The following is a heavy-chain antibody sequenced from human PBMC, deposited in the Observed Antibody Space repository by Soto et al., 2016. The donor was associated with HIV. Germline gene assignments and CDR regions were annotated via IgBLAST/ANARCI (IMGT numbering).Heavy chain of an antibody. D-gene: IGHD1-26*01. V-gene: IGHV4-34*01. Sequence: QVHLEEWGAGLLKPSETLSLNCAVYGGSFDDYYWSWIRQSPETGLEWIGEINSIGNSNYNPSLKSRVTMSIDTVKKQFYMKLTSVTAADMAIYYCARLDYSGNSIFDYWAGDPGHRLL. CDR2: INSIGNS. J-gene: IGHJ4*02. CDR3: ARLDYSGNSIFDY. CDR1: GGSFDDYY.